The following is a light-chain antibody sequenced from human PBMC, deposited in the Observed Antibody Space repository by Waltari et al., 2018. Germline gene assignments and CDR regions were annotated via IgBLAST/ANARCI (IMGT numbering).Light chain of an antibody. CDR3: QQYYSTPLT. CDR1: QSLLYSSNNKNY. Sequence: PDSLAVSLGERVTINCKSSQSLLYSSNNKNYLAWYQQKPGQAPKLIIFWASTRESGVPSRFTGSGTGTDFSLTISGLQAEDVAVYYCQQYYSTPLTFGQGTKVEIK. V-gene: IGKV4-1*01. CDR2: WAS. J-gene: IGKJ1*01.